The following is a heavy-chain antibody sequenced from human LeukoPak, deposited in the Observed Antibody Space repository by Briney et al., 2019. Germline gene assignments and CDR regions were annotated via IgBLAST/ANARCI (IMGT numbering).Heavy chain of an antibody. V-gene: IGHV4-59*01. CDR2: IYYSGST. J-gene: IGHJ5*01. CDR3: ARDSGSCSSTSCYDNWFDP. D-gene: IGHD2-2*01. CDR1: GGSISSYY. Sequence: SETLSLTCTVSGGSISSYYWSWIRHPPGKGLEWIGYIYYSGSTNYNPSLKSRVTISVDTSKNQFSLKLSSVTAADTAVYYCARDSGSCSSTSCYDNWFDPCGQRTLVTASS.